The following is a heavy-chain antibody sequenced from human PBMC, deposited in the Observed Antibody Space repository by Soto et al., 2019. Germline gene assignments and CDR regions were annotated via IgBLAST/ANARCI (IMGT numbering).Heavy chain of an antibody. D-gene: IGHD3-10*01. CDR2: IYYDGYS. Sequence: QVQLQESGPGLVKPSETLSLTCTVSGGSITNYYCSWFRQPPGKGLEWIGYIYYDGYSAYNLSIKRRVTLSRDASKTQFSLMLESVTATDTAVYYCARHGFGPLHGLVDVWGPGTTVIVSS. CDR3: ARHGFGPLHGLVDV. V-gene: IGHV4-59*08. CDR1: GGSITNYY. J-gene: IGHJ6*02.